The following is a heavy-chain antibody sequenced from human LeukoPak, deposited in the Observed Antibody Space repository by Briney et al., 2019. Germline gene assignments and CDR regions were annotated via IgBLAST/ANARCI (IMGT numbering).Heavy chain of an antibody. Sequence: SVKVSCKASGGTFSSYTISWVRQAPGQGLEWMGRIIPILGIANYAQKFQGGVTITADKSTSTAYMELSSLRSEDTAVYYCARDHEPVVVPAAITWFDPWGQGTLVTVSS. CDR2: IIPILGIA. CDR3: ARDHEPVVVPAAITWFDP. V-gene: IGHV1-69*04. J-gene: IGHJ5*02. D-gene: IGHD2-2*02. CDR1: GGTFSSYT.